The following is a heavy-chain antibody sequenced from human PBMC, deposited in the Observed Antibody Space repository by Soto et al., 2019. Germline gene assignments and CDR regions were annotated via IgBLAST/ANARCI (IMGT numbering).Heavy chain of an antibody. D-gene: IGHD7-27*01. CDR1: GFTVSSNY. CDR3: ARDWAYYFDY. J-gene: IGHJ4*02. CDR2: IYSGGST. V-gene: IGHV3-53*01. Sequence: GGSLRLSCAASGFTVSSNYMSWVRQAPGKGLEWVSVIYSGGSTYYADSVKGRFTISRDNSNNTLYLQMNTLSTEDTAVYYCARDWAYYFDYWGQGTLVTVSS.